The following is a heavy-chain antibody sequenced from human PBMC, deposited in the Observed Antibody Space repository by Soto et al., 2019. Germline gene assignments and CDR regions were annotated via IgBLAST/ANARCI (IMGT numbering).Heavy chain of an antibody. V-gene: IGHV3-53*02. CDR2: IYTAGHT. Sequence: EVQLVETGGGLIQPGGSRGLSCVASGFSVRTNYMTWVRQAPGKGRDWVSVIYTAGHTNYANSVKGRFTVSRDTSQNTVYLQMNSLRPDDTAVYYCAIFREPGRSTVFGVVVPGRYAMDVWGQGTTVTVS. D-gene: IGHD3-3*01. CDR1: GFSVRTNY. CDR3: AIFREPGRSTVFGVVVPGRYAMDV. J-gene: IGHJ6*02.